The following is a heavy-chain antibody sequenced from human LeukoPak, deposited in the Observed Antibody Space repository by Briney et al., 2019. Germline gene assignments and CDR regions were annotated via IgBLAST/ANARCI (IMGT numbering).Heavy chain of an antibody. V-gene: IGHV4-4*07. Sequence: SETLSLTCTVSSGLINSYYWIWLPHSAGQGLEWIGRINSSGNTNYNPSLKSPVTMYIDTSKKQFSLNLSSVAAADTAFYYCAAYREQLAFDYWGQGTLVTVSS. CDR1: SGLINSYY. CDR2: INSSGNT. D-gene: IGHD6-13*01. J-gene: IGHJ4*02. CDR3: AAYREQLAFDY.